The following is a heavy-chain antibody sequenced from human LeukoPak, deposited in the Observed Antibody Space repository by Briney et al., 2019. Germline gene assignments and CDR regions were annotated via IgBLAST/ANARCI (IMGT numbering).Heavy chain of an antibody. D-gene: IGHD6-19*01. Sequence: GASVKVSCKASGYTFTSYGISWVRQAPGQGLEWMGWISAYNGNTNYAQKLQGRVTMTTDTSTSTAYMELRSLRSDDTAVYYCARDPRAGKAYYYGMDVWGQGTTVTVSS. CDR1: GYTFTSYG. CDR2: ISAYNGNT. V-gene: IGHV1-18*01. J-gene: IGHJ6*02. CDR3: ARDPRAGKAYYYGMDV.